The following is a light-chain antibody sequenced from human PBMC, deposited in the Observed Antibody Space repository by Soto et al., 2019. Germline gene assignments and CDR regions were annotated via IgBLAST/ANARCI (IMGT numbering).Light chain of an antibody. CDR1: SSDVGSYNL. Sequence: QSALTQPASVSGSPGQSITISCTGTSSDVGSYNLVSWYQQHPGKAPKLMIYEGSKRPSGVSNRFSGSKSGNTASLTISGLQAEDEADYYCCSYAGSSTVVFGGGTKLPAL. CDR2: EGS. V-gene: IGLV2-23*01. J-gene: IGLJ2*01. CDR3: CSYAGSSTVV.